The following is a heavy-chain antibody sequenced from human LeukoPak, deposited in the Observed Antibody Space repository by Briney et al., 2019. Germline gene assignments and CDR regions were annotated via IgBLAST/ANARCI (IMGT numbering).Heavy chain of an antibody. J-gene: IGHJ6*03. V-gene: IGHV4-59*08. CDR1: GASISSYY. Sequence: SEILSFTCSVSGASISSYYWSWIRQPPGRGLEWVGYIYYSGRTSYNPSLKSRVTISVDTSKSPFSLKLSSVTAADTAVYYCARADYSSTWSHDYYYMDVWGKGTTVTVSS. CDR3: ARADYSSTWSHDYYYMDV. D-gene: IGHD6-13*01. CDR2: IYYSGRT.